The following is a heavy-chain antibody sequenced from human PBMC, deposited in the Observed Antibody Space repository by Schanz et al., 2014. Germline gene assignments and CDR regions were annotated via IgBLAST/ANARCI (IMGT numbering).Heavy chain of an antibody. CDR2: IMPLRGIG. J-gene: IGHJ6*02. V-gene: IGHV1-69*02. Sequence: QVQLVQSGAEVKKPGASVKVSCKAFGDTFSKYNIMWVRQVPGQGLEWLGRIMPLRGIGNNAWKFQDRLTITADKTMNITYMELSSLGTEDTAVYYCTRLRRADPNGFDVWGQGTTVTVS. CDR3: TRLRRADPNGFDV. CDR1: GDTFSKYN. D-gene: IGHD6-19*01.